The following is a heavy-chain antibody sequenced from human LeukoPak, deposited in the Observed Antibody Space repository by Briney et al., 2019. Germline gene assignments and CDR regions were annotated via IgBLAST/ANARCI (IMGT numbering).Heavy chain of an antibody. J-gene: IGHJ3*02. V-gene: IGHV3-48*04. D-gene: IGHD1-26*01. CDR1: GFTFSSYS. CDR2: TSSGSSTI. Sequence: GGSLRLSCAASGFTFSSYSMNWVRQAPGKGLEWISYTSSGSSTIYYADSVKGRFTISRDNAKNSLYLQMNSLRAEDTAVYYCARDGAYSGSYRAAFDIWGQGTMVTVSS. CDR3: ARDGAYSGSYRAAFDI.